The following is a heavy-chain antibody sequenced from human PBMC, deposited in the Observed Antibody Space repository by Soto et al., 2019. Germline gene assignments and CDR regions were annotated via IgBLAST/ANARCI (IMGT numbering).Heavy chain of an antibody. CDR3: ARDSYYDILTGYSRNAFDI. D-gene: IGHD3-9*01. CDR1: GYNFIGYY. J-gene: IGHJ3*02. Sequence: ASVKVSCKASGYNFIGYYMHWVRQGPGQEPDCMGWFNPNIVGTIYAQIFQGRFTMTRDTSISIVSMELSRLTFDDTAVFYCARDSYYDILTGYSRNAFDIWGQGTMVTVSS. CDR2: FNPNIVGT. V-gene: IGHV1-2*02.